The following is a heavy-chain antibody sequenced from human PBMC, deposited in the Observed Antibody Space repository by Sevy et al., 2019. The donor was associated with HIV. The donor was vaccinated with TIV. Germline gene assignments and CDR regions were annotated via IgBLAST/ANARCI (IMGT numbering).Heavy chain of an antibody. CDR1: GGSITSLY. D-gene: IGHD1-26*01. CDR3: AGENAWGRGYS. V-gene: IGHV4-59*08. CDR2: IYYNGHI. J-gene: IGHJ4*02. Sequence: SETLSLTCTVSGGSITSLYWNWIRQPPGKGLEWIANIYYNGHINYTPSLKSRVTLSLYTSKNQFSLRLSSVTAADAAMDYCAGENAWGRGYSWGQGTLVTVSS.